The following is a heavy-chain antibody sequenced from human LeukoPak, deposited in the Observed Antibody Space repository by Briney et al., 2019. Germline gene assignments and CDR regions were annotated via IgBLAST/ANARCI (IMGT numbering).Heavy chain of an antibody. J-gene: IGHJ4*02. CDR2: INLGGSVI. Sequence: PGGSLRLSCAASGFAFRDYWMNWVRQAPGKGLEWVANINLGGSVILYVDSVKGRFTASGDNAENSVSLQMNSLRAEDTAVYYCAAWGLHNYWGQGTLVTVSS. CDR3: AAWGLHNY. D-gene: IGHD7-27*01. CDR1: GFAFRDYW. V-gene: IGHV3-7*01.